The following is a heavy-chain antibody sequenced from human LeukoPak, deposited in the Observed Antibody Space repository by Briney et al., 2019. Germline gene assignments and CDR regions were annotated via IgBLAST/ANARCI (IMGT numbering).Heavy chain of an antibody. V-gene: IGHV4-34*01. CDR3: ARGDIVVVPAAIVAWFDP. CDR1: GGSFSGYC. D-gene: IGHD2-2*02. Sequence: SETLSLTCAVYGGSFSGYCWSWIRQPPGKGLEWIGEINHSGSTNYNPSLKSRVTISVDTSKNQFSLKLSSVTAADTAVYYCARGDIVVVPAAIVAWFDPWGQGTLVTVSS. J-gene: IGHJ5*02. CDR2: INHSGST.